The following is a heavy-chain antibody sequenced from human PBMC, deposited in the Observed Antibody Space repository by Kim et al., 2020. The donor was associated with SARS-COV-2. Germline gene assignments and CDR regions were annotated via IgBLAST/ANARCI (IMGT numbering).Heavy chain of an antibody. CDR3: ARHSWGSDSSSWVYGMDV. Sequence: SETLSLTCRVAGGTINSPTYYWGWDRQPPGKGLEWIASIYYSGTTYYNSSPRSRVTMSVDTSENQYSLIMRSLTAADTAKYFCARHSWGSDSSSWVYGMDVWGQGTTVTVSS. V-gene: IGHV4-39*01. CDR1: GGTINSPTYY. D-gene: IGHD6-13*01. CDR2: IYYSGTT. J-gene: IGHJ6*02.